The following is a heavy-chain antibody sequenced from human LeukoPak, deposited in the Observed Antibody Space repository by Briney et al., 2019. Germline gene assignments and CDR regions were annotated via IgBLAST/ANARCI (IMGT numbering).Heavy chain of an antibody. CDR2: IYWNDDK. V-gene: IGHV2-5*01. J-gene: IGHJ5*02. D-gene: IGHD3-3*01. CDR1: GFSLSTSGVG. Sequence: SGPTLVKPTQTLTLTCTFSGFSLSTSGVGVGWIRQPPGKALEWLALIYWNDDKRYSPSLKSRLTITKDTSKNQVVLTMTNMDPVDTATYYCAHSPGKVLRFLEWLNTPNWFDPWGQGTLVTVSS. CDR3: AHSPGKVLRFLEWLNTPNWFDP.